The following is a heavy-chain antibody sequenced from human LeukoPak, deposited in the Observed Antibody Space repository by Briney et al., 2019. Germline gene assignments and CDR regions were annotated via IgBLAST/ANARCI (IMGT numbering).Heavy chain of an antibody. CDR1: GFTFDDYA. CDR2: ISWNSGSI. D-gene: IGHD4-17*01. Sequence: GRSLRLSCAASGFTFDDYAMHWVRQAPGKGLEWVSGISWNSGSIGYADSVKGRFTISRDNAKNSLYLQMNSLRAEDTAVYYCATAYGDYGYWGQGTLVTVSS. CDR3: ATAYGDYGY. V-gene: IGHV3-9*01. J-gene: IGHJ4*02.